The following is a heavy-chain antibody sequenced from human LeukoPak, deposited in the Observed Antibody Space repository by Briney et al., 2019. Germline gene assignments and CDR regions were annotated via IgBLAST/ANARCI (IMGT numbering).Heavy chain of an antibody. CDR3: ASPHIPMILLDDAFDI. D-gene: IGHD3-22*01. V-gene: IGHV4-39*01. CDR2: IYYSGST. CDR1: GGSISSSSYY. Sequence: SETLSLTRTVSGGSISSSSYYWGWIRQPPGKGLDWIGRIYYSGSTYYNPSLKSRVTISVDTSKNQFSLKLSSVTAADTAVYYCASPHIPMILLDDAFDIWGQGTMVTVSS. J-gene: IGHJ3*02.